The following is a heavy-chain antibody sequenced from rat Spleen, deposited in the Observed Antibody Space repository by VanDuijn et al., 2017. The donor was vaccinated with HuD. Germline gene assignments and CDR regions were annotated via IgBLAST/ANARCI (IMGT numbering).Heavy chain of an antibody. CDR1: GFTFSDST. Sequence: EVQLVESGGGLVQPGRSLKLSCAASGFTFSDSTMASVRQAPTKSLEWDAYVRPSGGSTYYRDSVHGRFTISRENAKSTLYLQMDSLRSEDTATYYCTSHGARVSRFAYWGQGTLVTVSS. J-gene: IGHJ3*01. D-gene: IGHD1-4*01. CDR2: VRPSGGST. CDR3: TSHGARVSRFAY. V-gene: IGHV5-27*01.